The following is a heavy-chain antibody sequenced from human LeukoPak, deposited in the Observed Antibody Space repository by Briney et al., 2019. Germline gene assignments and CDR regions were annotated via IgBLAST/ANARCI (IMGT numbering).Heavy chain of an antibody. J-gene: IGHJ5*02. CDR3: ARAGFTMVRGVIGWFDP. V-gene: IGHV4-59*01. Sequence: SETLSLTCTLSGGSISSYYWSWIRQPPGKGLEWIGYIYYSGSTYYNPSLKSRVTISVDTSKNQFFLMLSSVTAADAAVYYCARAGFTMVRGVIGWFDPWGQGTLVTVSS. CDR2: IYYSGST. D-gene: IGHD3-10*01. CDR1: GGSISSYY.